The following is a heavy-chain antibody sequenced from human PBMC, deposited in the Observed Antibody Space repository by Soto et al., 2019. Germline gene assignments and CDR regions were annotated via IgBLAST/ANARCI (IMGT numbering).Heavy chain of an antibody. D-gene: IGHD2-15*01. J-gene: IGHJ3*02. CDR3: APHVSCSGGSCQYDAFAI. CDR1: GFTVSSHA. Sequence: GGSLRLSCEGSGFTVSSHAMTWIRRAPGKGPEWVSTITADGGTYYADSVKGRFAMSRDTSENTLYLQMNSLGAEDTAAYYCAPHVSCSGGSCQYDAFAIRGQGTMVTVSS. CDR2: ITADGGT. V-gene: IGHV3-23*01.